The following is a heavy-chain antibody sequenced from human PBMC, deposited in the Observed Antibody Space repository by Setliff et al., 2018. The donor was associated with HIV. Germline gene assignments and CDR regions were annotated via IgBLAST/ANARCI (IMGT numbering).Heavy chain of an antibody. V-gene: IGHV1-69-2*01. D-gene: IGHD6-13*01. CDR1: GYTFTDYY. CDR2: VDPEDGET. CDR3: ATAGIAAAGENYMDV. Sequence: AASVKVSCKASGYTFTDYYMHWVQQAPGKGLEWMGRVDPEDGETIYAEKFQGRVTITADTSTDTAYMELSSLRSEDTAVYYCATAGIAAAGENYMDVWGKGTTVTVSS. J-gene: IGHJ6*03.